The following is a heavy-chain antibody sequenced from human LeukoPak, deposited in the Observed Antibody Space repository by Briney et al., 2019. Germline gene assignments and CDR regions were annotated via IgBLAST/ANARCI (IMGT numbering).Heavy chain of an antibody. CDR2: IWYDGSNK. CDR1: GFTFSSYG. V-gene: IGHV3-30*02. D-gene: IGHD3-9*01. J-gene: IGHJ4*02. Sequence: GGSLRLSCAASGFTFSSYGMHWVRQAPGKGLEWVAVIWYDGSNKYYADSVKGRFTISRDNSKNTLYLQMSSLRAEDTAVYYCVKDYDILTGYFDYWGQGTLVTVSS. CDR3: VKDYDILTGYFDY.